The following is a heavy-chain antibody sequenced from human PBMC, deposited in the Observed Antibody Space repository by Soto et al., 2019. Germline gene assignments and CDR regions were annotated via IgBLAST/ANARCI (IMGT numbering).Heavy chain of an antibody. Sequence: GGSLRLSCAASGFTFSSYSMNWVRQAPGKGLEWVSYISSSSSTIYYADSVKGRFTISRDNAKNSLYLQMNSLRDEDTAVYYCARDYYGSGSYRENYYYYGMDVWGQGTTVTVSS. J-gene: IGHJ6*02. CDR2: ISSSSSTI. D-gene: IGHD3-10*01. V-gene: IGHV3-48*02. CDR3: ARDYYGSGSYRENYYYYGMDV. CDR1: GFTFSSYS.